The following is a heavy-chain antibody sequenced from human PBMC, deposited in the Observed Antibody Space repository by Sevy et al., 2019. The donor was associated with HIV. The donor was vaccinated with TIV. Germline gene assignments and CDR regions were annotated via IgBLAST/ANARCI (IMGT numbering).Heavy chain of an antibody. D-gene: IGHD3-3*01. Sequence: GGSLRLSCAAAGFTFSTYAMHWVRQAPGKGLEWVAVISYEGSEKYYSDSVKGRFTLSRDNSKNTPYLQMNSLRAEDTAVYYCAREPEGVVTFDFWGQGTVVTVSS. V-gene: IGHV3-30-3*01. J-gene: IGHJ4*02. CDR1: GFTFSTYA. CDR3: AREPEGVVTFDF. CDR2: ISYEGSEK.